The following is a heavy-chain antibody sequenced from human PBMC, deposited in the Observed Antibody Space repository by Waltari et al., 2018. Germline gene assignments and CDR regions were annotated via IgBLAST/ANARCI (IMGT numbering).Heavy chain of an antibody. Sequence: QVQLVQSGAEVKKPGASVKVSCKVSGYTLTELSMHWVRQAPGKGLEWMGGVDPEDGETIYAQKFQGRVTMTEDASTDTAYMELSSLRSEDTAVYYCATVGLRFLEWLLRDKWAFDIWGQGTMVTVSS. CDR3: ATVGLRFLEWLLRDKWAFDI. V-gene: IGHV1-24*01. J-gene: IGHJ3*02. CDR1: GYTLTELS. D-gene: IGHD3-3*01. CDR2: VDPEDGET.